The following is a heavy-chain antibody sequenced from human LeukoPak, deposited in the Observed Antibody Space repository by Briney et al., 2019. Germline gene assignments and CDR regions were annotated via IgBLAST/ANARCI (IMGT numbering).Heavy chain of an antibody. CDR2: ISYDGSNK. CDR3: ARARGVGRYYYYYMDV. J-gene: IGHJ6*03. V-gene: IGHV3-30*01. D-gene: IGHD3-10*01. CDR1: GFTFSSYA. Sequence: PGGSLRLSCAASGFTFSSYAMPWVRQAPGKGLEWVAVISYDGSNKYYADSVKGRFTISRDNSKNTLYLQMNSLRAEDTAVYYCARARGVGRYYYYYMDVWGKGTTVTVSS.